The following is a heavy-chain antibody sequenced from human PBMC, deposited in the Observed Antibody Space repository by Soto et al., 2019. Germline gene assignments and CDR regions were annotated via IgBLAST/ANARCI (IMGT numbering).Heavy chain of an antibody. CDR1: GFTFSSYG. CDR2: ISYDGSNK. V-gene: IGHV3-30*18. J-gene: IGHJ3*02. Sequence: QVQLVESGGGVVQPGRSLRLSCAASGFTFSSYGMHWVRQAPGKGLEWVAVISYDGSNKYYADSVKGRFTISRDNSKNTLYPQMNSLRAEDTAVYYCAKDDTPGWILLAPVAFDIWGQGTMVTVSS. D-gene: IGHD5-18*01. CDR3: AKDDTPGWILLAPVAFDI.